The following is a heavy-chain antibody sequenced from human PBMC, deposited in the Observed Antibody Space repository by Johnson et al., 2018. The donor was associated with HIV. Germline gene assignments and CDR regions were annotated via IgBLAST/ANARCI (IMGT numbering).Heavy chain of an antibody. Sequence: QVQLVESGGGVVQPGGSLRLSCAASGFTFSIYGMHWVRQAPGKGLEWVAFIRYDGSNKYYADSMKGRFTISRDNSKNTLYLQMNSLRAGDTAVYYCARANDLSAFDIWGQGTMVTVSS. V-gene: IGHV3-30*02. D-gene: IGHD1-1*01. CDR1: GFTFSIYG. J-gene: IGHJ3*02. CDR3: ARANDLSAFDI. CDR2: IRYDGSNK.